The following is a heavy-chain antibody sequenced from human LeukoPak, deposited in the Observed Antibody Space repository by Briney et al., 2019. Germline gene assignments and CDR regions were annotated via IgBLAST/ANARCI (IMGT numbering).Heavy chain of an antibody. J-gene: IGHJ5*02. CDR2: ISWNSGSI. D-gene: IGHD1-7*01. Sequence: GGSLRLSCAASGFTFDDYAMHWVRQAPGKGLEWVSGISWNSGSIGYADSVKGRFTISRDNAKNSPYLQMNSLRAEDTALYYCAKDSSGNWNYGWFDPWGQGTLVTVSS. CDR1: GFTFDDYA. CDR3: AKDSSGNWNYGWFDP. V-gene: IGHV3-9*01.